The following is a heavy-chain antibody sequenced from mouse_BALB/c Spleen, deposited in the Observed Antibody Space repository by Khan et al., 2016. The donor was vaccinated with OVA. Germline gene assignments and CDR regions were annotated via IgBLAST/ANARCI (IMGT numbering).Heavy chain of an antibody. J-gene: IGHJ2*01. D-gene: IGHD1-1*01. CDR3: ASGNYSAYYFDY. CDR1: GDSITSGYA. CDR2: ISYSGVT. Sequence: VQLKQSGPGLGKPSQSLSLTCTVTGDSITSGYAWNWIRQFPGNKLEWMGYISYSGVTSYTPSLKSRISITRDTSKKKVFLQLNSVTTEDTATYVCASGNYSAYYFDYWGPRTTLTFSS. V-gene: IGHV3-2*02.